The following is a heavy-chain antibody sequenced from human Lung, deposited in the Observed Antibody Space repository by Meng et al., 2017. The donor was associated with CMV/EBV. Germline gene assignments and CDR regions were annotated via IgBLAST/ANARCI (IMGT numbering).Heavy chain of an antibody. CDR3: VKDTGVVVPAPHQGFDY. J-gene: IGHJ4*02. CDR1: GFTFDDYA. V-gene: IGHV3-9*01. Sequence: SCVVSGFTFDDYAMHWVRQPPGKGLEWVSGISWNSRKLDYADSVKGRFIISRDNAKNSVYLQMKSLRPEDTAIYFCVKDTGVVVPAPHQGFDYWXKGAXVTVSS. D-gene: IGHD2-15*01. CDR2: ISWNSRKL.